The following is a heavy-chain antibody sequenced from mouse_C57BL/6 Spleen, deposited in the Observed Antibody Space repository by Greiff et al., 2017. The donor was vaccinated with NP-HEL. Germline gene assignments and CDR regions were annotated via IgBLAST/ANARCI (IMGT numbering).Heavy chain of an antibody. CDR2: ISYDGSN. CDR3: ARTTTVVSYFDY. J-gene: IGHJ2*01. V-gene: IGHV3-6*01. CDR1: GYSITSGYY. Sequence: EVKVEESGPGLVKPSQSLSLTCSVTGYSITSGYYWNWIRQFPGNKLEWMGYISYDGSNNYNPSLKNRISITRDTSKNQFFLKLNSVTTEDTATYYCARTTTVVSYFDYWGQGTTLTVSS. D-gene: IGHD1-1*01.